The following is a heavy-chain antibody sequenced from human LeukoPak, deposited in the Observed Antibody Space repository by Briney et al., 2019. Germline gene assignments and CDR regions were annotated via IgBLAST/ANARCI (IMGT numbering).Heavy chain of an antibody. CDR1: GGSFSGYY. CDR2: ISHSGST. D-gene: IGHD2-2*01. J-gene: IGHJ6*02. CDR3: ARDHCSSTSCLHSYYYYYYGMDV. Sequence: PSETLSLTCAVYGGSFSGYYWSWIRQPPGKGLEWIGEISHSGSTNYNPSLKSRVTISVDTSKNQFSLRLSSVTAADTAVYYCARDHCSSTSCLHSYYYYYYGMDVWGQGTTVTVSS. V-gene: IGHV4-34*01.